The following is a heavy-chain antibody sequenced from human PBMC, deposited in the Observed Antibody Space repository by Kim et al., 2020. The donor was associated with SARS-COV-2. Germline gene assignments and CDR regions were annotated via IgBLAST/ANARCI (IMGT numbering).Heavy chain of an antibody. J-gene: IGHJ4*02. CDR1: GFTFSSYA. V-gene: IGHV3-23*01. CDR3: AKGGGIRSYGSFDY. CDR2: ISGSGGST. D-gene: IGHD5-18*01. Sequence: GGSLRLSCAASGFTFSSYAMSWVRQAPGKGLEWVSAISGSGGSTYYADSVKGQFTISRDNSKNTLYLQMNSLRAEDTAVYYCAKGGGIRSYGSFDYWGQGTLVTVSS.